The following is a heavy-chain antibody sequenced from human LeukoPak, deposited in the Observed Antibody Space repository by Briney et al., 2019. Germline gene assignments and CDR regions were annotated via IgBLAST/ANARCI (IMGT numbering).Heavy chain of an antibody. CDR2: IYSSGIT. CDR3: ARRAYYDSSGYHPTSGYFDL. D-gene: IGHD3-22*01. J-gene: IGHJ2*01. V-gene: IGHV4-4*08. CDR1: GGSMFSYY. Sequence: TSETLSLTCTVSGGSMFSYYWNWIRQPPGKGLEWLGYIYSSGITNYSPSLRSRGTISVATSRNQFSLRLTSVTAADTAIYYCARRAYYDSSGYHPTSGYFDLWGRGTLVTVSS.